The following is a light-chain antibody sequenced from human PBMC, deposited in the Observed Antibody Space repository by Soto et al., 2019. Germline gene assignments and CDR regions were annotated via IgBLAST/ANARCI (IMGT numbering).Light chain of an antibody. Sequence: EIVLTQSPGTLSLSPGERATLSCRASQSVSSSYLAWYQQKPGQAPRLLLYGGSSRATGIPDRFSGSGAGTDFTLTISRLEPEDSAVYYCQQYDSSPWTFGQGTKVEIK. J-gene: IGKJ1*01. V-gene: IGKV3-20*01. CDR2: GGS. CDR3: QQYDSSPWT. CDR1: QSVSSSY.